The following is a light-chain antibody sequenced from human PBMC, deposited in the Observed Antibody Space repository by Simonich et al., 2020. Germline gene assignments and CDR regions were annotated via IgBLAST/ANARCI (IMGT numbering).Light chain of an antibody. CDR1: SSNIGSNP. Sequence: QSVLTQPPSASGTPGQRVTISCSGSSSNIGSNPLNWDQQLPGTAPKLLISRKNQRPAGVPDRFSGSKSGTSASLAISGLQSEDEADYYCAAWDDSLNGWVFGRGTKLTVL. J-gene: IGLJ3*02. V-gene: IGLV1-44*01. CDR2: RKN. CDR3: AAWDDSLNGWV.